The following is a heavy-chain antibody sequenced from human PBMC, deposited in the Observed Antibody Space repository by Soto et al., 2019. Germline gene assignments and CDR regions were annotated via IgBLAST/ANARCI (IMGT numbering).Heavy chain of an antibody. CDR2: MNPNSGNT. Sequence: ASVKLSCKASGYTFTSYDINLVRQATGQGLEWMGWMNPNSGNTGYAQKFQGRVTMTRNTSISTAYMELSSLRSEDTAVYYCARGQLEPNYYYYYYYMDVWGKGTTVTVSS. D-gene: IGHD1-1*01. J-gene: IGHJ6*03. V-gene: IGHV1-8*01. CDR3: ARGQLEPNYYYYYYYMDV. CDR1: GYTFTSYD.